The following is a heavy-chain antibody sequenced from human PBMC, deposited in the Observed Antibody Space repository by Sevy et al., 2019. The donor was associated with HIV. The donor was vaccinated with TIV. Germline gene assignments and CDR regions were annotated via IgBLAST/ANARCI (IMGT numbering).Heavy chain of an antibody. CDR2: IRSKTYGGTT. Sequence: GGYLRLSCTASGFTFGDYAMSWFRQAPGKGLEWIGFIRSKTYGGTTEYTASMKGRFTISRDDSKSIAYLQMNSLKTEDTAMYYHYREGSQGTVVQPDAFDFWGQGTMVTVSS. D-gene: IGHD2-15*01. J-gene: IGHJ3*01. CDR1: GFTFGDYA. CDR3: YREGSQGTVVQPDAFDF. V-gene: IGHV3-49*01.